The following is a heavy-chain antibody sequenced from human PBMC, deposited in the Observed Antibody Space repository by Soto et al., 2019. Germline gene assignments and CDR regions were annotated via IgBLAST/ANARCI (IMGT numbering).Heavy chain of an antibody. D-gene: IGHD5-18*01. Sequence: QLQLQESGPGLVKPSETLSLTCTVSGGSISSSSYYWGWIRQPPGKGLEWIGSIYYSGSTYYNPSLKSRVTISVDTSKNQFSLKLSSVTAADTAVYYWAAASGYTYGHYFDSWGQGTLVTVSS. CDR3: AAASGYTYGHYFDS. CDR1: GGSISSSSYY. J-gene: IGHJ4*02. CDR2: IYYSGST. V-gene: IGHV4-39*01.